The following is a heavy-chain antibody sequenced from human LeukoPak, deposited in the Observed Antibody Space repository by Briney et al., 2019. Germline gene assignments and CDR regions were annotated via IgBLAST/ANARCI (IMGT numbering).Heavy chain of an antibody. J-gene: IGHJ6*03. CDR2: INPNSGST. V-gene: IGHV1-2*02. Sequence: ASVKVSCKASGYTFTGYYMHWVRQAPGQGLEWMGWINPNSGSTNYAQKFQGRVTMTRDTSISTAYMELSRLRSDDTAVYYCARAFVGLGYCSSTSCYTLSPLRPLDYYYYMDVWGKGTTVTVSS. CDR3: ARAFVGLGYCSSTSCYTLSPLRPLDYYYYMDV. D-gene: IGHD2-2*02. CDR1: GYTFTGYY.